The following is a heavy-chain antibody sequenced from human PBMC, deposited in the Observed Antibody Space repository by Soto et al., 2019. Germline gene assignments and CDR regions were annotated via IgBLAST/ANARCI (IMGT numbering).Heavy chain of an antibody. CDR2: IYYSGST. CDR1: GGSISSYY. CDR3: ARGGDSGYDYYFYYMDV. V-gene: IGHV4-59*08. D-gene: IGHD5-12*01. Sequence: QVQLQESGPGLVKPSETLSLTCTVSGGSISSYYWSWIRQPPGQGLEWIGYIYYSGSTNYTPSLKSRVTISVDTSKNQFSLKLSSVTAADTAVYYYARGGDSGYDYYFYYMDVWGKGTTVTVSS. J-gene: IGHJ6*03.